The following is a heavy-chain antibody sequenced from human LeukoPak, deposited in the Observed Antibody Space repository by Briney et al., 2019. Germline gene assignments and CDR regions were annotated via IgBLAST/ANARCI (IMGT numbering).Heavy chain of an antibody. J-gene: IGHJ4*02. Sequence: ASAKVSCKASGYNFARYHVYWLRQVPGQGLECMGRIIPSLDTSDYVQKFQGRLTMTRDMSTSTVYMELSSLRTEDTAVYFCARDSYGIDYWGQGTLVTVSS. V-gene: IGHV1-46*01. CDR1: GYNFARYH. D-gene: IGHD4-17*01. CDR2: IIPSLDTS. CDR3: ARDSYGIDY.